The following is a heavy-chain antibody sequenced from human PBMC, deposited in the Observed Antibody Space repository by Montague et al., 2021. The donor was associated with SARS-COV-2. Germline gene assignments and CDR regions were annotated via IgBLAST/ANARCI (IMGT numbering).Heavy chain of an antibody. CDR2: IYYSGST. CDR1: GGSISSSSSY. V-gene: IGHV4-39*07. Sequence: SETLSLTCTVSGGSISSSSSYWGWIRQPPGMGLEWIGSIYYSGSTYYIPSLKSRITISVDTSKNQFSLRLSSVTAADTAVYYCARDIRIPMLIVIQGYGMDVWGQGTTVTVSS. D-gene: IGHD3-22*01. CDR3: ARDIRIPMLIVIQGYGMDV. J-gene: IGHJ6*02.